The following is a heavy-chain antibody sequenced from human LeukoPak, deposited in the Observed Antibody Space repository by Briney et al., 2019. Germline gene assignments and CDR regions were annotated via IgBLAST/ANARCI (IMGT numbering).Heavy chain of an antibody. J-gene: IGHJ4*02. CDR1: GFTFSGYS. Sequence: PGGSLRLSCAASGFTFSGYSMNWVRQAPGKGLEWVSSISSSSSYIYYADSVKGRFTISRDNAKNSLYLQMNSLRDEDTAVYYCAIGRYCSGGSCGLDYWGQGTLVTVSS. CDR2: ISSSSSYI. D-gene: IGHD2-15*01. V-gene: IGHV3-21*01. CDR3: AIGRYCSGGSCGLDY.